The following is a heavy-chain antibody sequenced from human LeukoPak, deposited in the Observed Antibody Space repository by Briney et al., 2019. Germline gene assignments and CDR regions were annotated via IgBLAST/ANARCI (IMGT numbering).Heavy chain of an antibody. V-gene: IGHV3-23*01. CDR3: AKDSRFGAGGVFDF. CDR2: ISGSGDST. CDR1: GLSFSGQW. Sequence: GGSLRLSCAASGLSFSGQWMNWVRQAPGKGLEWVSTISGSGDSTYYADSVKGRFTISRDNSKNTLYLQLNSLRVEDTAVYYCAKDSRFGAGGVFDFWGQGTLVTVSS. J-gene: IGHJ4*02. D-gene: IGHD3-16*01.